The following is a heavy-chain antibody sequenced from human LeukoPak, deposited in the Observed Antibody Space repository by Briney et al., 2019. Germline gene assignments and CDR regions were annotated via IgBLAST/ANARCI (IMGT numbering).Heavy chain of an antibody. Sequence: GGSLRLSCSASGFTFSSYAMHRVRQAPGKGLEYVSAISSNGGSTYYADSVKGRFTISRDNSKNTLYLQMSSLRAEDTAVYYCVKGRYYYGSGATVWGQGTLVTVSS. J-gene: IGHJ4*02. V-gene: IGHV3-64D*06. CDR3: VKGRYYYGSGATV. CDR2: ISSNGGST. D-gene: IGHD3-10*01. CDR1: GFTFSSYA.